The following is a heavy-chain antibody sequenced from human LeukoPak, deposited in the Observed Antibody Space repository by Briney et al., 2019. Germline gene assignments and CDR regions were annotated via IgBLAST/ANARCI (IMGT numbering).Heavy chain of an antibody. D-gene: IGHD3-9*01. CDR3: ARGDRLTGYYYYYYMDV. CDR1: GYTFTGYY. J-gene: IGHJ6*03. V-gene: IGHV1-2*02. Sequence: ASVKVSCKAFGYTFTGYYMHWVRQAPGQGLEWMGWINPNSGGTNYAQKFQGRVTMTRDTSISTAYMELSRLRSDDTAVYYCARGDRLTGYYYYYYMDVWGKGTTVTVSS. CDR2: INPNSGGT.